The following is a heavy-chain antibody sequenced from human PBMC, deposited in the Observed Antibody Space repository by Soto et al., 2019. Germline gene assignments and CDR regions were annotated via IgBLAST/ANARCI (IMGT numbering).Heavy chain of an antibody. J-gene: IGHJ6*03. CDR1: GFSFSSYD. V-gene: IGHV3-64*01. CDR3: AITYYDFDV. D-gene: IGHD3-3*01. Sequence: EEQLVQSGGGLVQPGGSLRLSCAASGFSFSSYDLFWVRQAPGKGLEYVSAVSRNGINTYYANSEKGRFTISRDNSKNIMYLQMGTLRAEDMAVYYCAITYYDFDVWGKGTTVIVSS. CDR2: VSRNGINT.